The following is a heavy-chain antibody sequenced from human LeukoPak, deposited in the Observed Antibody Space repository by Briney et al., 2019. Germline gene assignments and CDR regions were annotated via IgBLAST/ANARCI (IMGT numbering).Heavy chain of an antibody. Sequence: ASVKVSCKASGYTFTGYYMHWVRQAPGQGLEWMGWINPNSGGTNYAQKFQGRVTITRDTSASTAYMELSSLRSEDTTVYYCARYSSGWPYYFDYWGQGTLVTVSS. CDR1: GYTFTGYY. V-gene: IGHV1-2*02. D-gene: IGHD6-19*01. CDR3: ARYSSGWPYYFDY. CDR2: INPNSGGT. J-gene: IGHJ4*02.